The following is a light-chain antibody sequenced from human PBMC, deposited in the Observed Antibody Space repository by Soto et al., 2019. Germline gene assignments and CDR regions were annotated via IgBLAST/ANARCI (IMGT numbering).Light chain of an antibody. J-gene: IGLJ1*01. CDR2: DVT. CDR3: ASTTRSSTSV. Sequence: QSVLSQPASVSGSPGQSITISCTGTSSDVGGYEYVSWYQHQPDKAPRLIIYDVTNQPSGVSTRFSGSKSGNTASLTISGIQTEDEADYYCASTTRSSTSVFGTGTKVTVL. V-gene: IGLV2-14*01. CDR1: SSDVGGYEY.